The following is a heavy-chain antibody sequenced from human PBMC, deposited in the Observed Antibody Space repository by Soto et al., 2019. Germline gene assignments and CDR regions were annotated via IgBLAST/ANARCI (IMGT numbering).Heavy chain of an antibody. CDR3: TTGGYSGYDYPTYYFDY. V-gene: IGHV3-15*01. J-gene: IGHJ4*02. CDR1: VLNFRNAC. Sequence: LSCSPSVLNFRNACMRWVGQAPGKALGWAGLIKSKTDGGTTDYAAPVKGRFTISRDDSKNTLYLQMNSLKTEDTALYYCTTGGYSGYDYPTYYFDYWGQGTMVTVSS. D-gene: IGHD5-12*01. CDR2: IKSKTDGGTT.